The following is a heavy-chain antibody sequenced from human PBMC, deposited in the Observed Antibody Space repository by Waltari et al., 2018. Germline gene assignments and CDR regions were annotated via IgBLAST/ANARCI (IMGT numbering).Heavy chain of an antibody. V-gene: IGHV4-30-4*01. CDR1: GGSISSGAYY. D-gene: IGHD3-10*01. Sequence: QVQLQESGPGLVKPSQTLSLTCTVSGGSISSGAYYWRWIRQPPGKGLEWIGYIYYSGSTYYNPSLKSRVTISVDTSKNQFSLKLSSVTAADTAVYYCAREVGIRELPLYFDYWGQGTLVTVSS. J-gene: IGHJ4*02. CDR2: IYYSGST. CDR3: AREVGIRELPLYFDY.